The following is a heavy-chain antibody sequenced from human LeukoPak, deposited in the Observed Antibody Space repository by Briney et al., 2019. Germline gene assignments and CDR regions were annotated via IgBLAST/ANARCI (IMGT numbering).Heavy chain of an antibody. V-gene: IGHV3-23*01. CDR2: ITGSGART. D-gene: IGHD3-3*01. CDR1: GFIFSSYA. CDR3: ARDFRSDFPNWFDP. Sequence: SGGSLRLSCAASGFIFSSYAMTWVRQAPGKGLEWVSAITGSGARTFYADPVKGRFTVSRDNAKNTLYLQMNSLSAEDAAVYYCARDFRSDFPNWFDPWGRGALVTVSS. J-gene: IGHJ5*02.